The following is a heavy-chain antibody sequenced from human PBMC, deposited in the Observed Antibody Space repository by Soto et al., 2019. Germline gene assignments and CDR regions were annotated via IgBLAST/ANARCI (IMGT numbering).Heavy chain of an antibody. CDR2: IAYDGSNK. CDR3: AKDLRYCSSTSCYDDNWFDP. CDR1: GFTFSSYG. Sequence: QVQLVESGGGVVQPGRSLRLSCAASGFTFSSYGMHWVRQAPGKGLEWVAVIAYDGSNKYYADSVKGRFTISRDNSNNTLYLQMNSLRAEDTAVYYCAKDLRYCSSTSCYDDNWFDPWGQGTLVTVSS. J-gene: IGHJ5*02. D-gene: IGHD2-2*01. V-gene: IGHV3-30*18.